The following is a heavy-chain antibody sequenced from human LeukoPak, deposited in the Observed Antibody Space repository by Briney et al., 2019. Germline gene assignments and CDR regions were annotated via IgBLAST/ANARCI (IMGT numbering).Heavy chain of an antibody. CDR3: ANIPQQLETPYFDY. J-gene: IGHJ4*02. V-gene: IGHV3-30*02. CDR1: GFTFSSYG. Sequence: TGGSLRLSCAASGFTFSSYGMHWVRQAPGKGLEWVAFIRYDGSNKYYADSVKGRFTISRDNSKNTLYLQMNSLRAEDTAVYYCANIPQQLETPYFDYWGQGTLVTVSS. D-gene: IGHD6-13*01. CDR2: IRYDGSNK.